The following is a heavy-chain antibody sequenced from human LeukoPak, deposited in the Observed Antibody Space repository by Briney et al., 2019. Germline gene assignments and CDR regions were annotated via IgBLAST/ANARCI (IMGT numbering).Heavy chain of an antibody. D-gene: IGHD1-26*01. J-gene: IGHJ4*02. CDR1: GFIFTNYA. CDR3: AKDLISPRSVGSSEKLDY. Sequence: GGSLRLSCAASGFIFTNYAMSWVRQAPGKGLEWVSAILSGGDTTSYADSVRGRFTISRDNSKSTLYLEMSSLRAEDTAIYYCAKDLISPRSVGSSEKLDYWGQGTLVTVSS. V-gene: IGHV3-23*01. CDR2: ILSGGDTT.